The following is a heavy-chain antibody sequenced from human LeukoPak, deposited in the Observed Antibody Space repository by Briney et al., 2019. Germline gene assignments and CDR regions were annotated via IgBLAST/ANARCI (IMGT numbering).Heavy chain of an antibody. J-gene: IGHJ6*03. CDR1: GGTFSSYA. CDR3: GGNVVVPAAIPEYYYYMDV. V-gene: IGHV1-69*05. CDR2: IIPIFGTA. Sequence: ASVKVSCKASGGTFSSYAISWVRQAPGQGLEWMGGIIPIFGTANYAQKFQGRVTITTDESTTTAYMELSSLRSEDTAVYYCGGNVVVPAAIPEYYYYMDVWGKGTTVTVSS. D-gene: IGHD2-2*02.